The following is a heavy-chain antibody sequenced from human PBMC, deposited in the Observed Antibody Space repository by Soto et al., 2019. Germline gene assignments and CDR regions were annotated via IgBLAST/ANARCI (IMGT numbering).Heavy chain of an antibody. D-gene: IGHD1-26*01. V-gene: IGHV1-3*01. CDR3: ASGSYYEGDY. CDR1: GYTFTSYA. J-gene: IGHJ4*02. CDR2: INAGNGNT. Sequence: QVQLVQSGAEVKKPGASVKVSCKASGYTFTSYAMHWVRQAPGQRLEWMGWINAGNGNTKYSHKFQGRVTITRDTSASTAFMELSSLRSEDTAVYYCASGSYYEGDYWGQGTLVTVSS.